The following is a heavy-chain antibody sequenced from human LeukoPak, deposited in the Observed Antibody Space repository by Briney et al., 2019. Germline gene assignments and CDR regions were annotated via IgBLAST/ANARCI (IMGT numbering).Heavy chain of an antibody. Sequence: SETLSLTCTVSGGSISSGGYYWSWIRQHPGKGLEWIGYIYYSGSTYYNPSLKSRVTISVDTSKNQFSLKPSSVTAADTAVYYCARGTFGELFDYWGQGTLVTVSS. V-gene: IGHV4-31*03. J-gene: IGHJ4*02. D-gene: IGHD3-10*01. CDR3: ARGTFGELFDY. CDR2: IYYSGST. CDR1: GGSISSGGYY.